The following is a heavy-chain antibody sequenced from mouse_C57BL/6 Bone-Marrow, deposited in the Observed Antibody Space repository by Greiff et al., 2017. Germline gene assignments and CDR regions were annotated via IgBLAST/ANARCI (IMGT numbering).Heavy chain of an antibody. V-gene: IGHV1-76*01. CDR3: AIYYGYDGRPYFDY. CDR2: IYPGSGNT. D-gene: IGHD2-2*01. J-gene: IGHJ2*01. CDR1: GYTFTDYY. Sequence: QVQLKESGAELVRPGASVKLSCKASGYTFTDYYINWVKQRPGQGLEWIARIYPGSGNTYYNEKFKGKATLTAEKSTSTAYMQLSSLTSEDSAVYFCAIYYGYDGRPYFDYWGQGTTLTVSS.